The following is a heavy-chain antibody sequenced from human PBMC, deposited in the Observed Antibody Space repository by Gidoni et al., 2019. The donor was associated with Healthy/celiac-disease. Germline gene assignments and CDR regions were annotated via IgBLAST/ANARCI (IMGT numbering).Heavy chain of an antibody. J-gene: IGHJ4*02. V-gene: IGHV3-23*01. CDR1: GFTFSSYA. CDR2: ISGSGGST. Sequence: EVQLLESGGGLVQPGGSLRLSCAASGFTFSSYARSWVRQAPGKGLEWVSAISGSGGSTYYADSVKGRFTISRDNSKNTLYLQMNSLRAEDTAVYYCATGAYYDSSGYWDWGQGTLVTVSS. CDR3: ATGAYYDSSGYWD. D-gene: IGHD3-22*01.